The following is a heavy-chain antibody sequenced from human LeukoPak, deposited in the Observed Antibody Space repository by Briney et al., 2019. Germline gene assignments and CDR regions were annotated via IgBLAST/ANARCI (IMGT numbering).Heavy chain of an antibody. Sequence: GGSLRLSCTASGFTFNTYVMSWVRQAPGKGLEWVSGIDTSGDNTYYAASVKGRFTVSRDNSKNTLSLQMMSLRAEDTAVYYCAKASRYGDYLKGFDYWGQGTLVTVSS. D-gene: IGHD4-17*01. CDR2: IDTSGDNT. CDR1: GFTFNTYV. V-gene: IGHV3-23*01. CDR3: AKASRYGDYLKGFDY. J-gene: IGHJ4*02.